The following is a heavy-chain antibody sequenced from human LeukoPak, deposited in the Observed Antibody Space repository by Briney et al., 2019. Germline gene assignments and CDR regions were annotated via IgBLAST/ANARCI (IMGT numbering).Heavy chain of an antibody. J-gene: IGHJ5*02. D-gene: IGHD6-19*01. CDR1: GYTFTGYY. CDR2: INPNSGGT. Sequence: ASVRVSCKASGYTFTGYYMHWVRQAPGQGLEWMGWINPNSGGTNYAQKFQGRVTMTTDTSTSTAYMELRSLRSDDTAVYYCARAEQSANWFDPWGQGTLVTVSS. V-gene: IGHV1-2*02. CDR3: ARAEQSANWFDP.